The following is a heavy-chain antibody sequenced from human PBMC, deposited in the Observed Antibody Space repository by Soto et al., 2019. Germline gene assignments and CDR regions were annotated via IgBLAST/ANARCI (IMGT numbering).Heavy chain of an antibody. Sequence: PGGSLRLSCAASGFSFDDYAMHWVRQAPGKGLEWVSGITWNSNNIGYADSVKGRFTISRDNGKNSLYLQMNSLRAEDTALYYCAKDTGVRSYYYGLDVRGQGTTVTVSS. CDR3: AKDTGVRSYYYGLDV. D-gene: IGHD3-16*02. CDR2: ITWNSNNI. J-gene: IGHJ6*02. CDR1: GFSFDDYA. V-gene: IGHV3-9*01.